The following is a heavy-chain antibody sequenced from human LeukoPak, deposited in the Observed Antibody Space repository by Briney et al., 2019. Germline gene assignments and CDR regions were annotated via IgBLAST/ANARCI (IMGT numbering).Heavy chain of an antibody. Sequence: PGGSLRLSCAASGFTFSSYAMSWVRQAPGKGLKWVSAISGSGGSTYYADSVKGRFTISRDNSKNTLYLQMNSLRAEDTAVYYCAKGIAVAGRKTPYFDYWGQGTLVTVSS. CDR2: ISGSGGST. V-gene: IGHV3-23*01. D-gene: IGHD6-19*01. CDR1: GFTFSSYA. J-gene: IGHJ4*02. CDR3: AKGIAVAGRKTPYFDY.